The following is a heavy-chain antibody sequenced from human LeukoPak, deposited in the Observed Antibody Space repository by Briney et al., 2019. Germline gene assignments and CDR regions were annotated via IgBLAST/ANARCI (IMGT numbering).Heavy chain of an antibody. CDR1: GYTLAELP. CDR3: THFDY. J-gene: IGHJ4*02. Sequence: GSVKVSCKVSGYTLAELPMHWVRQAPGKGLEWMGGFHTEDHERVYAQRFQGRIILTEDNSTDTTYMELSGLTSEDTAIYFCTHFDYWGQGTLVTVSS. CDR2: FHTEDHER. V-gene: IGHV1-24*01.